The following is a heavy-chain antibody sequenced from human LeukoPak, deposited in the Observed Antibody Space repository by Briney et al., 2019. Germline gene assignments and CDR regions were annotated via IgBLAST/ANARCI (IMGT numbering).Heavy chain of an antibody. D-gene: IGHD3-10*01. Sequence: GGSLRLSCAASGFTFSSYAMHWVRQAPGKGLEWVAVISYDGSNKYYADSVKGRFTISSDNSKNTLYLQMNSLRAEDTAVYYCARGGYGSGSYYTFYYYYGMDVWGQGTTVTVSS. V-gene: IGHV3-30-3*01. CDR3: ARGGYGSGSYYTFYYYYGMDV. CDR1: GFTFSSYA. J-gene: IGHJ6*02. CDR2: ISYDGSNK.